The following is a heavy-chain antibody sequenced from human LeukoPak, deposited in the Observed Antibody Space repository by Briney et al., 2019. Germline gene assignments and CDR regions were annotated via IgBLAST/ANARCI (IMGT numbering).Heavy chain of an antibody. D-gene: IGHD3-10*01. Sequence: AGGSLRLSCAASEFTFSICAMNWVRQAPGKGLEWVSGISGSGSSTYYADSVKGRFTISRDSSKNTVYLQMNSLRAEDTAIYYCAKADGSYKTLIDYWGQGTLVTVSS. CDR1: EFTFSICA. CDR3: AKADGSYKTLIDY. CDR2: ISGSGSST. J-gene: IGHJ4*02. V-gene: IGHV3-23*01.